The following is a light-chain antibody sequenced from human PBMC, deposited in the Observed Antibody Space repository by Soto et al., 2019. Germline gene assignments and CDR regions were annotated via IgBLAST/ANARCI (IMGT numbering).Light chain of an antibody. CDR3: CSHAGSSSLV. V-gene: IGLV2-23*01. CDR1: SSDVGTYNL. J-gene: IGLJ3*02. Sequence: QAALTQPASVSGSPGPSITISCAGTSSDVGTYNLVSWYQQHPGKAPGLMIYEGTERPPGVSNRFSGSESGNTASLTISGLQPEDEADYYCCSHAGSSSLVFGGGTKLTVL. CDR2: EGT.